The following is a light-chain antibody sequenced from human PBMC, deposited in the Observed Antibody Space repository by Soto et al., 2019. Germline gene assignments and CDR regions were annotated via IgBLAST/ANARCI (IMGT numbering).Light chain of an antibody. V-gene: IGKV1-39*01. CDR3: QQSYSTTTWT. CDR1: QSISTY. J-gene: IGKJ1*01. CDR2: AAS. Sequence: DIQMTQSPSSLSASVGDRVTITCRASQSISTYLNWYQQKPGKAPNLLIYAASSLQTGVPPRFSGSGSGTDFTLTIISLQPDDFATYYCQQSYSTTTWTFGQGTKVES.